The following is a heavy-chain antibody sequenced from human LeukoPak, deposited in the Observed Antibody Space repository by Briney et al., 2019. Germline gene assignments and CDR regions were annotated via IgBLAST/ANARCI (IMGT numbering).Heavy chain of an antibody. CDR1: GFNFSSYS. V-gene: IGHV3-21*01. CDR3: AELGITMIGGV. CDR2: ISSSSSFI. D-gene: IGHD3-10*02. J-gene: IGHJ6*04. Sequence: GGSLRLSCAGSGFNFSSYSMSWVRQAPWKGLEFVSSISSSSSFIYYADSVKGRFTISRDNAKKSLSLQMNSLRADDTAVYYCAELGITMIGGVWGKGTTVTISS.